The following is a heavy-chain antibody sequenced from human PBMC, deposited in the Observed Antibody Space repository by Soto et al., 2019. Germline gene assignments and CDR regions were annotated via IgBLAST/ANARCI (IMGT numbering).Heavy chain of an antibody. V-gene: IGHV3-21*01. CDR1: GFTFNGYA. CDR2: ISSSSSNI. CDR3: ARDPDIVVVVAATPIGEGAFDI. J-gene: IGHJ3*02. Sequence: PGGSLRLSCAASGFTFNGYAMHWVRQAPGKGLEWVSAISSSSSNIYYADSVKGRFTISRDNAKNSLYLQMNSLRAEDTAVYYCARDPDIVVVVAATPIGEGAFDIWGQGKMVTV. D-gene: IGHD2-15*01.